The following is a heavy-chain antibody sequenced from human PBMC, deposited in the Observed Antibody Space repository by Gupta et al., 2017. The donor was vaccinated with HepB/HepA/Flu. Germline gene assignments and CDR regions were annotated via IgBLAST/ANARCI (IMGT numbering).Heavy chain of an antibody. CDR1: GFTFSSYA. CDR3: ARDHISSYCSSTSCYARGFDP. V-gene: IGHV3-30-3*01. D-gene: IGHD2-2*01. J-gene: IGHJ5*02. Sequence: QVQLVESGGGVVQPGRSLRLSCAASGFTFSSYAMHWVRQAPGKGLEWVAVISYDGSNKYYADSVKGRFTISRDNSKNTLYLQMNSLRAEDTAVYYCARDHISSYCSSTSCYARGFDPWGQGTLVTVSS. CDR2: ISYDGSNK.